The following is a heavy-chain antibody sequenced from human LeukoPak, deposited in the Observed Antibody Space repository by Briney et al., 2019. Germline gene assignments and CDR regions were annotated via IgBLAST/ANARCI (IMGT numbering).Heavy chain of an antibody. CDR2: IKQDGSEK. V-gene: IGHV3-7*01. J-gene: IGHJ4*02. Sequence: GGSLRLSCAASGFTFSSHWLSWVRQAPGKGLEWVANIKQDGSEKYYVDSVKGRFTISRDNAKNSLYLEMNSLRAEDTAVYYCARELSGGFYGSGSSFDYWGQGSLVTVSS. CDR3: ARELSGGFYGSGSSFDY. D-gene: IGHD3-10*01. CDR1: GFTFSSHW.